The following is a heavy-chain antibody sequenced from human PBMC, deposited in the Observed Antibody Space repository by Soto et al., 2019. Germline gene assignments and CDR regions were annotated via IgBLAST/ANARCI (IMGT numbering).Heavy chain of an antibody. CDR1: GFTFSNAW. Sequence: GGSLRLSCAASGFTFSNAWMSWVRQAPGKGLEWVSAISGSGGSTYYADAVKGRFTISRDNSKNTLYLQMNSLRAEDTAVYYCATLAATVGSDYYYYMDGWGKGTTVTVSS. CDR3: ATLAATVGSDYYYYMDG. V-gene: IGHV3-23*01. CDR2: ISGSGGST. J-gene: IGHJ6*03. D-gene: IGHD6-13*01.